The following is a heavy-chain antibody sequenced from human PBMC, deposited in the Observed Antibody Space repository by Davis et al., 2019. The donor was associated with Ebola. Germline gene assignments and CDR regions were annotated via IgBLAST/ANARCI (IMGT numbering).Heavy chain of an antibody. D-gene: IGHD3-10*01. Sequence: MPSETLSLTCAVSGGSISSSNWWSWVRQPPGKGLEWIGEIYHSGSTNYNPSLKSRVTISLDKSKNQFSLMLSSVTAADTAVYYCARSYGSGKRYWFDPWGQGTLVTVSS. CDR1: GGSISSSNW. CDR3: ARSYGSGKRYWFDP. J-gene: IGHJ5*02. CDR2: IYHSGST. V-gene: IGHV4-4*02.